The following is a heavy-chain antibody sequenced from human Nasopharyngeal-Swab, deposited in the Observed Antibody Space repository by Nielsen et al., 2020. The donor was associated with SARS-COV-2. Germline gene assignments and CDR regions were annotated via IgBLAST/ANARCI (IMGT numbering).Heavy chain of an antibody. V-gene: IGHV4-39*07. D-gene: IGHD4-11*01. CDR2: IYYSGST. CDR3: ARVGYSNYGEGFDY. J-gene: IGHJ4*02. Sequence: SETLSLTCTVSGDSISRSSYYWGWIRQPPGKGLEWIGSIYYSGSTYYNPSLKRRVTISVDTSKNQFSLKLSSVTAADTAVYYCARVGYSNYGEGFDYWGQGTLVTVSS. CDR1: GDSISRSSYY.